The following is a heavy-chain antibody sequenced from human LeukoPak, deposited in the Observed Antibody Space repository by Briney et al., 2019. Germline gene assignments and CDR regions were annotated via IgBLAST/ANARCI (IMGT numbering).Heavy chain of an antibody. D-gene: IGHD5-24*01. CDR1: GFTFSSYA. CDR3: ASGPTLKDGYKLGPPGLDY. J-gene: IGHJ4*02. V-gene: IGHV3-30-3*01. Sequence: PGGSLRLSCAASGFTFSSYAMHWVRQAPGKGLEWVAAISYDGSNKYYADSVKGRFTISRDNSKNTLYLQMNSLRAEDTAVYYCASGPTLKDGYKLGPPGLDYWGQGTLVTVSS. CDR2: ISYDGSNK.